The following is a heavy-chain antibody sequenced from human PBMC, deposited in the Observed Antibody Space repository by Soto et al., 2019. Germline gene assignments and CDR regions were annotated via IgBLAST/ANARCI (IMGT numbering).Heavy chain of an antibody. CDR3: ARAIGPTLFDY. CDR1: VFTCSSYD. D-gene: IGHD3-22*01. Sequence: PWWSLRLSCSASVFTCSSYDMHWVRQGPGKGLEWVSAIGTAGDTNYAGSVKGRFTISRENAKNSLYLQMNSLRAGDTAIYFCARAIGPTLFDYWGQGTLVTVSS. V-gene: IGHV3-13*04. J-gene: IGHJ4*02. CDR2: IGTAGDT.